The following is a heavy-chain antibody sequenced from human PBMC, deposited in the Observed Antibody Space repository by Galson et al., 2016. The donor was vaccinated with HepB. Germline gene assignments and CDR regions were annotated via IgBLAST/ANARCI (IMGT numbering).Heavy chain of an antibody. V-gene: IGHV1-69*13. D-gene: IGHD5-24*01. CDR3: ERMSTIHGFRWYFDL. CDR1: GGNLNSYA. J-gene: IGHJ2*01. Sequence: SVKVSCKASGGNLNSYAINWLRQAPGQGLEWMGGIIPIFGTTIYAQMFLDRVTITADGSTNTAYMELMSLKSDDTAFYYCERMSTIHGFRWYFDLWGRGTLVSVSS. CDR2: IIPIFGTT.